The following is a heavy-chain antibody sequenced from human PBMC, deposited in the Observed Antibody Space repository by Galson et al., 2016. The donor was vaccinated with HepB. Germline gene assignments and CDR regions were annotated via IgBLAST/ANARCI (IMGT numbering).Heavy chain of an antibody. Sequence: SLRLSCAASGFTFINAWMTWVRQAPGKGLEWVGRIKSKTDGVTTDYGAPVRGRFTISRDDSKNTEYLQMNRLKSEDTAVYYCTTGLEKWLQFDAFDIWGQGTMVTVSS. CDR2: IKSKTDGVTT. CDR1: GFTFINAW. D-gene: IGHD5-24*01. V-gene: IGHV3-15*01. J-gene: IGHJ3*02. CDR3: TTGLEKWLQFDAFDI.